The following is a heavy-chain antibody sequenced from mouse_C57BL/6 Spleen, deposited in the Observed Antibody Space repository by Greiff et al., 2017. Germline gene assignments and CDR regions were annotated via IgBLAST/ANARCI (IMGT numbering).Heavy chain of an antibody. V-gene: IGHV1-75*01. Sequence: VQLQQSGPELVKPGASVKISCKASGYTFTDYYINWVKQRPGQGLEWIGWIFPGSGSTYYNEKFKGKATLTVDKSSSTAYMLLSSLTSEDSAVYFCAGYYGYDAAYAMDYWGQGTSVTVSS. J-gene: IGHJ4*01. CDR3: AGYYGYDAAYAMDY. CDR1: GYTFTDYY. D-gene: IGHD2-2*01. CDR2: IFPGSGST.